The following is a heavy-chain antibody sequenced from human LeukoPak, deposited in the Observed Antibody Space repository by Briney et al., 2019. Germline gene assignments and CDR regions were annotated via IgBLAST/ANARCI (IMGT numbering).Heavy chain of an antibody. CDR1: GGSFSGYY. CDR3: ASYDYGGKIDY. V-gene: IGHV4-34*01. CDR2: INHSGST. J-gene: IGHJ4*02. D-gene: IGHD4-23*01. Sequence: SETLSLTCAVYGGSFSGYYWSWISQPPGKGLEWIGEINHSGSTNYNPSLKSRVTISVDTSKNQFSLKLSSVTAADTAVYYCASYDYGGKIDYWGQGTLVTVSS.